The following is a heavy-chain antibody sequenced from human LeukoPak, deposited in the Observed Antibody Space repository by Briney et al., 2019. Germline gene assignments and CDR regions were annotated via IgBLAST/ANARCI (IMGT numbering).Heavy chain of an antibody. CDR2: ISTTGSTI. CDR3: AKGRTLVGGSTRSYDY. CDR1: GFTFSSYE. V-gene: IGHV3-48*03. Sequence: GGSLRLSCVASGFTFSSYEMNWVRQAPGKGLEWVSYISTTGSTIYYADSVKGRFTISRDNAKNSLYLQMNSLRVEDTAVYYCAKGRTLVGGSTRSYDYWGQGTLVTVSS. D-gene: IGHD1-26*01. J-gene: IGHJ4*02.